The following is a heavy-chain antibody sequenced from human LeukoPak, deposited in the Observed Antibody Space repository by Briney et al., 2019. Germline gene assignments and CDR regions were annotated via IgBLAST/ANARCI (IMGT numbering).Heavy chain of an antibody. J-gene: IGHJ4*02. V-gene: IGHV4-4*02. Sequence: PSETLSLTCAVSGGSISSSNWWSWVRQPPGKGLEWIGEIYHSGSTNYNPSLKSRVTISVDTSKNQFSLKLSSVTAADTAVYYCARSGGYSYDTYFDYWGQGTLVTVSS. CDR1: GGSISSSNW. CDR2: IYHSGST. D-gene: IGHD5-18*01. CDR3: ARSGGYSYDTYFDY.